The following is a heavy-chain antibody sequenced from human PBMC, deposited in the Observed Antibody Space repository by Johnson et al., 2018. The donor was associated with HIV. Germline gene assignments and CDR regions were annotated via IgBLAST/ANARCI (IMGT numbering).Heavy chain of an antibody. CDR1: GFTFDDYA. D-gene: IGHD1-14*01. CDR3: ARAGKTVTFDI. J-gene: IGHJ3*02. Sequence: VQLVESGGGLVQPGRSLRLSCAASGFTFDDYAMHWVRQAPGKGLEWVSGINSDESSTNYAESVKGRFTISRDNAKNTLYLQMNSLRAEDTAVYYCARAGKTVTFDIWGQGTMVTVSS. CDR2: INSDESST. V-gene: IGHV3-9*01.